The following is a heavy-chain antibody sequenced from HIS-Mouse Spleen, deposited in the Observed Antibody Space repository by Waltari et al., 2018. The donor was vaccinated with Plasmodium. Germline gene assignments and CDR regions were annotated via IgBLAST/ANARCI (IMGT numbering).Heavy chain of an antibody. CDR1: GFTFSSYG. Sequence: VQLVESGGGLVQPGGSLRLSCAASGFTFSSYGLHWVRQAPGKGLEWVAVISYDGSNKYYADSVKGRFTISRDNSKNTLYLQMNSLRAEDTAVYYCAKEVLGYYDFWSRPDYWGQGTLVTVSS. CDR2: ISYDGSNK. V-gene: IGHV3-30*18. J-gene: IGHJ4*02. CDR3: AKEVLGYYDFWSRPDY. D-gene: IGHD3-3*01.